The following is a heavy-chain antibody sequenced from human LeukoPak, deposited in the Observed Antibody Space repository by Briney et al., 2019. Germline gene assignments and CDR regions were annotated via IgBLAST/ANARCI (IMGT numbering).Heavy chain of an antibody. CDR1: GFTFSSYW. D-gene: IGHD1-26*01. CDR3: ARVPGWELLDYFDY. J-gene: IGHJ4*02. CDR2: INSDGSST. V-gene: IGHV3-74*01. Sequence: GGSLRLSCAASGFTFSSYWMRWVRQAPGKGLVWVSRINSDGSSTSYADSVKGRFTISRDNAKNTLYLQMNSLRAEDTAVYYCARVPGWELLDYFDYWGQGTLVTVSS.